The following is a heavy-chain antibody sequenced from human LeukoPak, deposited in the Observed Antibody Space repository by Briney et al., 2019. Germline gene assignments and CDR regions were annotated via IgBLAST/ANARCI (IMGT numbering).Heavy chain of an antibody. Sequence: ASVKVSCKASGYSFTGYYIHWVRQAPGQGLEWMGRINPNSGGTNYAQKFQVRLTMTRDTSISTAYMELSRLTSGDTAVYFCARDLEALAAIDYWGQGTLVTVSS. CDR1: GYSFTGYY. V-gene: IGHV1-2*06. D-gene: IGHD2-15*01. CDR3: ARDLEALAAIDY. J-gene: IGHJ4*02. CDR2: INPNSGGT.